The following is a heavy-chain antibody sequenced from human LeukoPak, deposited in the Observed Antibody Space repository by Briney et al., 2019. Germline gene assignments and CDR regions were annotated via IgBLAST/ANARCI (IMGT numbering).Heavy chain of an antibody. D-gene: IGHD3-10*01. Sequence: GGSLRLSCAASGSTFSSYAMSWVRQAPGKGLEWVSTISGGGGSTYYAGSVKGRFTISRDNSKNTLSLQMNTLRAEDTAVYYCNYYGSGTPLYFDYWGQGTLVTVSS. CDR1: GSTFSSYA. V-gene: IGHV3-23*01. CDR2: ISGGGGST. CDR3: NYYGSGTPLYFDY. J-gene: IGHJ4*02.